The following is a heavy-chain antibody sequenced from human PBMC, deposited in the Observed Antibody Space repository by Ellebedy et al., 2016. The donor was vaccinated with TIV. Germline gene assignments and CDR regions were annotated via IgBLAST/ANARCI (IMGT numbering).Heavy chain of an antibody. CDR3: ARRGGNVWNFDL. Sequence: GESLKISCTGSGYTFTTYWIGWVRQNPGKGLEWMGIIYPGDSDTIYSPSFQGQVTISADKSISTAYLHWSSLKASDTAMYYCARRGGNVWNFDLWGRGTLVTVSS. J-gene: IGHJ2*01. CDR1: GYTFTTYW. D-gene: IGHD4-23*01. V-gene: IGHV5-51*01. CDR2: IYPGDSDT.